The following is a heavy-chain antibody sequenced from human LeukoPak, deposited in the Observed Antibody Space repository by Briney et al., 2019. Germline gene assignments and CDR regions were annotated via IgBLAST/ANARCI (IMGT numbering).Heavy chain of an antibody. D-gene: IGHD3-10*01. CDR1: GFTFSSYS. CDR3: ARDRGVMIMGSFDY. V-gene: IGHV3-48*02. J-gene: IGHJ4*02. Sequence: GGSLRLSCAASGFTFSSYSMNWVRQAPGKGLEWVSYITSSSNIYYADSVKGRFTISRDNAKNSLYLQMNSLRDEDTAVYYCARDRGVMIMGSFDYWGQGTLVTVSS. CDR2: ITSSSNI.